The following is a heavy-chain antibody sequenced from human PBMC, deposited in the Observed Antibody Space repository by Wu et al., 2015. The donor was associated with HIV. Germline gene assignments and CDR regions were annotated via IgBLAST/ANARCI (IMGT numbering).Heavy chain of an antibody. J-gene: IGHJ6*03. Sequence: QVQLVQSGTEVKKPGASVKVSCKASKYIFTNYDVNWVRQATGQGLEWMGWMNPNSGNTGYGQKFQGRVTFTRNTSISTAYMELSGLRSDDTAVYYCARGSRYCSGSSCTRNEHMDVWGRGTTVTVSS. CDR3: ARGSRYCSGSSCTRNEHMDV. CDR1: KYIFTNYD. D-gene: IGHD2-15*01. CDR2: MNPNSGNT. V-gene: IGHV1-8*02.